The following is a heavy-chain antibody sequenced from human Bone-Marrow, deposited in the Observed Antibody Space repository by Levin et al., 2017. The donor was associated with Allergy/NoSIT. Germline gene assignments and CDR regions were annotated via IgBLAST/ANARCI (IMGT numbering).Heavy chain of an antibody. V-gene: IGHV1-2*02. D-gene: IGHD3-3*01. CDR1: GYTFTGYY. CDR2: INPNSGDT. CDR3: ARERSITIFGVVPTKTFDY. Sequence: ASVKVSCKASGYTFTGYYLHWVRQAPGQGLEWMGWINPNSGDTNSAQKFQGRVTMTRDTSIATAYMELSRLTSDDTAVYYCARERSITIFGVVPTKTFDYWGQGTLVTVSS. J-gene: IGHJ4*02.